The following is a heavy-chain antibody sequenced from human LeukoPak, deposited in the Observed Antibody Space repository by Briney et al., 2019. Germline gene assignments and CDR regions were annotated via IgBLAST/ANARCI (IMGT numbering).Heavy chain of an antibody. V-gene: IGHV4-34*01. CDR1: GGSFSGYY. CDR2: INHSGST. J-gene: IGHJ4*02. Sequence: SETLSLTCAVYGGSFSGYYWSWIRQPPGKGLEWIGEINHSGSTNYNPSLKSRVTISVDTSNNQFSLKLSSVTAADTAVYYCARGRSWYGDSYFDYWGQGTLVTVSS. CDR3: ARGRSWYGDSYFDY. D-gene: IGHD4-17*01.